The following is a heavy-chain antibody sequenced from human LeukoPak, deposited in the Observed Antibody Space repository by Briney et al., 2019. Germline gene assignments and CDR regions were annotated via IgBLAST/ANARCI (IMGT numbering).Heavy chain of an antibody. CDR3: AKGACSSTSCYNLFDY. CDR1: GFTFSSYG. CDR2: IWYDGSNK. J-gene: IGHJ4*02. Sequence: GRSLRLSCAASGFTFSSYGMHWVRQAPGKGLEWVAVIWYDGSNKYYADSVKGRFTISRDNSKNTLYLQMNSLRAEDTAVYYCAKGACSSTSCYNLFDYWGQGTLVTVSS. V-gene: IGHV3-33*06. D-gene: IGHD2-2*01.